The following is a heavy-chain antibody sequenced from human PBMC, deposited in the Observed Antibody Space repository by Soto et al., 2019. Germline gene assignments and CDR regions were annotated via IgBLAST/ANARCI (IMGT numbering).Heavy chain of an antibody. J-gene: IGHJ6*02. Sequence: SETLSLTCTVSGGSISSGDYYWNWIRQPPGKGLEWIGTFYYSGSTHYNPSLASRVTISVDTSKNQFSLKVTSVTAADTAMYYCARLGGYCSSTSCYGYYGMDVWGQGTTVTVS. CDR1: GGSISSGDYY. V-gene: IGHV4-39*01. CDR2: FYYSGST. CDR3: ARLGGYCSSTSCYGYYGMDV. D-gene: IGHD2-2*01.